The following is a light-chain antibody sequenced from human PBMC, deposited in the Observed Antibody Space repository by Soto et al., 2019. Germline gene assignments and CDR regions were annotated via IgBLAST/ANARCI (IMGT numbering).Light chain of an antibody. J-gene: IGLJ1*01. CDR3: CSYTSSPYF. Sequence: QSVLAQPASVSGSPGQSITISCTGSSSDIGRYDFVSWYQQLPGKAPKLLLYEVNHRPSGVSDRFSGSKSGNTASLTISGLQADDEAHYYCCSYTSSPYFFGSGTKVTVL. V-gene: IGLV2-14*01. CDR2: EVN. CDR1: SSDIGRYDF.